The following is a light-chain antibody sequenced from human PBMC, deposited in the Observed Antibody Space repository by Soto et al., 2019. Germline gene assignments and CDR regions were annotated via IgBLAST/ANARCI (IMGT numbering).Light chain of an antibody. CDR1: SSNIGSNA. CDR3: ASWDGSLIGHV. V-gene: IGLV1-44*01. CDR2: TDS. J-gene: IGLJ1*01. Sequence: QSALTQPPSASGTPGQRVTISCSGSSSNIGSNAVTWYQNLPGTAPKLLIFTDSQRPSGVPDRFSGSRSGTSASLAISGLQSEDEADYYCASWDGSLIGHVFGTGTKLTVL.